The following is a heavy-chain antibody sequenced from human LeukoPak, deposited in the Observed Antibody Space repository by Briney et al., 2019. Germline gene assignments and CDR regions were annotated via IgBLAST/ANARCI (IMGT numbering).Heavy chain of an antibody. J-gene: IGHJ6*03. CDR3: ARVSPYPFYYYYYMDV. CDR1: GYTFTSYD. V-gene: IGHV1-8*03. CDR2: MNPNSGNT. Sequence: ASVKVSCKASGYTFTSYDINWVRQATGQGLEWMGWMNPNSGNTGYAQKFQGRATITRNTSISTAYMELSSLRSEDTAVYYCARVSPYPFYYYYYMDVWGKGTTVTVSS.